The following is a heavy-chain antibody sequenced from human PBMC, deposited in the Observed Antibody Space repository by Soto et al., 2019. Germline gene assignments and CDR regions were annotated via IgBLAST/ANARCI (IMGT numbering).Heavy chain of an antibody. CDR2: IKSKADGGAR. CDR1: GFMFSSAW. Sequence: EVQLVESGGDLVKPGGSLRLSCVTSGFMFSSAWMSWVRQAPGKGLEWVGRIKSKADGGARDYAAPVKGRLSISRDDSKNTLYLQMNSLRAEDTAVYYCVEGWNDFWGQGTLVTVSS. J-gene: IGHJ4*02. D-gene: IGHD1-1*01. CDR3: VEGWNDF. V-gene: IGHV3-15*01.